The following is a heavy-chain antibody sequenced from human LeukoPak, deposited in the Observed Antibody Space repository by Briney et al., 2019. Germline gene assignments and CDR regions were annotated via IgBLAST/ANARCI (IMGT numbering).Heavy chain of an antibody. J-gene: IGHJ6*02. Sequence: GESLKISCKGSGYSFTSYWIGWVRQMPGKGLEWMGIIYPGDSDTRYSPSFQGQVTISADKSISTAYLQWSSLKASDTAMYYCARHGESGGIAVARYYYGMDVWGQGTTVTVSS. V-gene: IGHV5-51*01. CDR1: GYSFTSYW. CDR3: ARHGESGGIAVARYYYGMDV. D-gene: IGHD6-19*01. CDR2: IYPGDSDT.